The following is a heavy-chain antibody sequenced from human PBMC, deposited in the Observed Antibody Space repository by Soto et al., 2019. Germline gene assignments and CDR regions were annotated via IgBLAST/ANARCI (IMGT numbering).Heavy chain of an antibody. V-gene: IGHV3-49*03. CDR1: GFIFDDYG. Sequence: PGGSLRLSCTASGFIFDDYGVSWFRQAPGKGLEWVSFIRSKAYGGTTEYAASVKGRFTVSRDDSKSIAYLQMNSLQVDDSAVYYCSRARWELLGPDYWGQGTLVTVSS. J-gene: IGHJ4*02. CDR2: IRSKAYGGTT. CDR3: SRARWELLGPDY. D-gene: IGHD1-26*01.